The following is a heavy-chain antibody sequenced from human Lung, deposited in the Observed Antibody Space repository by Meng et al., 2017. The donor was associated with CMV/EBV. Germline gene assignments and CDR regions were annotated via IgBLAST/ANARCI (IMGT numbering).Heavy chain of an antibody. J-gene: IGHJ4*02. CDR2: ISGSGGST. D-gene: IGHD3-22*01. CDR1: GFTFSSYA. Sequence: GGSLRLXCAASGFTFSSYAMSWVRQAPGKGLEWVSAISGSGGSTYYADSVKGRFTISRDNSKNTLYLQMNSLRAEDTTVYYCAKSYYDSSGYYYNWGQGTLVTVSS. CDR3: AKSYYDSSGYYYN. V-gene: IGHV3-23*01.